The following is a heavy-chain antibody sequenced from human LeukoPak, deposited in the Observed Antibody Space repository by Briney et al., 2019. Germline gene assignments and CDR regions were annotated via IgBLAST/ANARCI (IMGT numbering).Heavy chain of an antibody. CDR3: ARYIAVAGAVSWFDP. D-gene: IGHD6-19*01. V-gene: IGHV5-51*01. CDR1: GYSFTSYW. CDR2: IYPGDSGT. Sequence: GESLKISCKGSGYSFTSYWIGWVRQMPGKGLEWMGIIYPGDSGTRYSPSFQGQVTISTDKSISTAYLQWSSLKASDTATYYCARYIAVAGAVSWFDPWGQGTLVTVSS. J-gene: IGHJ5*02.